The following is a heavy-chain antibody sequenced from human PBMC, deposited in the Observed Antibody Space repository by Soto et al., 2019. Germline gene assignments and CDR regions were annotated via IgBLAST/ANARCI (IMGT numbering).Heavy chain of an antibody. CDR2: IWYDGSNK. J-gene: IGHJ6*02. CDR1: GFTFSSYG. CDR3: ARDRVVVVVDPSGMDV. V-gene: IGHV3-33*01. D-gene: IGHD2-15*01. Sequence: SGGSLRLSCAASGFTFSSYGMHWVRQAPGKGLEWVAVIWYDGSNKYYADSVKGRFTISRDNSKNTLYLQMNSLRAEDTAVYYCARDRVVVVVDPSGMDVWGQGTTVTVSS.